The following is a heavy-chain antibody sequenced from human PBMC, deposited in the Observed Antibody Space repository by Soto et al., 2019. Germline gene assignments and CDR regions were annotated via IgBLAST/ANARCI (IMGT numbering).Heavy chain of an antibody. Sequence: SETLSLTCTVSGGSISSGGYYWSWIRQHPGKGLEWIGYIYYNGSTYYNPSLKNRVTISVDTSKNQFSLKLSSVTAADTAVYYCARAYYDFWSGYFCWFDPWGQGTLVTVSS. D-gene: IGHD3-3*01. CDR1: GGSISSGGYY. CDR2: IYYNGST. CDR3: ARAYYDFWSGYFCWFDP. J-gene: IGHJ5*02. V-gene: IGHV4-31*03.